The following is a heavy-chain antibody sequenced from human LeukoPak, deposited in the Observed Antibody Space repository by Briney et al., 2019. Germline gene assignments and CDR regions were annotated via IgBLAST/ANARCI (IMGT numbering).Heavy chain of an antibody. CDR1: GFTSSSYG. J-gene: IGHJ6*04. D-gene: IGHD1-1*01. CDR3: AKDMGQGHWNDPTGYYYYYGMDV. V-gene: IGHV3-30*18. CDR2: ISYDGSNK. Sequence: GGSLRLSCAASGFTSSSYGMHWVRQAPGKGLEWVAVISYDGSNKYYADSAKGRFTISRDNSKNTLYLQMNSLRAEDTAVYYCAKDMGQGHWNDPTGYYYYYGMDVWGKGTTVTVSS.